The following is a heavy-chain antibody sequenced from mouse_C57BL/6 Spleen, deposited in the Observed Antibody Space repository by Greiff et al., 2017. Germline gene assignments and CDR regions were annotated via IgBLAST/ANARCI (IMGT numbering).Heavy chain of an antibody. D-gene: IGHD1-1*01. J-gene: IGHJ4*01. CDR1: GYTFTSYG. CDR2: IYPRSGNT. Sequence: QVQLKQSGAELARPGASVKLSCKASGYTFTSYGISWVKQRTGQGLEWIGEIYPRSGNTYYNEKFKGKATLTADTSSSTAYMELRSLTSEDSAVYFCAKGGPTTVVAPYAMDYWGQGTSVTVSS. V-gene: IGHV1-81*01. CDR3: AKGGPTTVVAPYAMDY.